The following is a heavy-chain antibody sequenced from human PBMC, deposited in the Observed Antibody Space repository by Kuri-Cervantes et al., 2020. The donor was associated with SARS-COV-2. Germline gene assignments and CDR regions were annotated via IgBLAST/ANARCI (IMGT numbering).Heavy chain of an antibody. V-gene: IGHV3-11*01. CDR1: GCTFSDYY. D-gene: IGHD2-2*01. J-gene: IGHJ4*02. CDR3: ARGGLYCSSTSCYGTHFDY. CDR2: ISSSGSTI. Sequence: GGSLRLSCAASGCTFSDYYMSWIRQAPGKGLEWVSYISSSGSTIYYADSVKGRFTISRDNAKNSLYLQMNSLRAEDTAVYYCARGGLYCSSTSCYGTHFDYWGQGTLVTVSS.